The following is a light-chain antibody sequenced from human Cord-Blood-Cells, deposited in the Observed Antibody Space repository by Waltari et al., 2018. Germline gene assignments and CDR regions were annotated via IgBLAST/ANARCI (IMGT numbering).Light chain of an antibody. CDR3: QQYDNLPYT. CDR1: QDISNY. V-gene: IGKV1-33*01. CDR2: DAS. Sequence: DIQMTQSPSSLSASVGDRVTITCQASQDISNYLNWYQQKPGQAPKLLIYDASKLETGVPSRFSGRGSGTDFTVTISSLQPEDIATYYCQQYDNLPYTFGQGTKLEIK. J-gene: IGKJ2*01.